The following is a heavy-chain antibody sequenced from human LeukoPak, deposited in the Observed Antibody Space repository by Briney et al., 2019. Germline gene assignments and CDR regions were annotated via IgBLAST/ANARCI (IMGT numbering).Heavy chain of an antibody. Sequence: GGSLRLSCAASGFTFSSYWMHWVRQVPGKGLVWVSRINPDGSDTGYADSVKGRFTISRDNAKNTLYLQMNSLRADDTAVYYCARENWYLADWGQGTLVTVS. D-gene: IGHD1-1*01. CDR3: ARENWYLAD. V-gene: IGHV3-74*01. J-gene: IGHJ4*02. CDR1: GFTFSSYW. CDR2: INPDGSDT.